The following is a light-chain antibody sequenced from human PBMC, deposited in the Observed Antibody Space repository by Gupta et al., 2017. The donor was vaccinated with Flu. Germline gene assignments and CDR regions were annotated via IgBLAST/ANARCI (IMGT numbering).Light chain of an antibody. CDR1: ESVNRNH. CDR3: HHYGTSPYT. CDR2: GTS. V-gene: IGKV3-20*01. J-gene: IGKJ2*01. Sequence: ESVTRSCRAGESVNRNHLAWYQQKPGQAPRVLMYGTSNRAPGIPDRFSGGGSGTDFTLTINRLEPEDSAVFYCHHYGTSPYTFGQGTNLEIK.